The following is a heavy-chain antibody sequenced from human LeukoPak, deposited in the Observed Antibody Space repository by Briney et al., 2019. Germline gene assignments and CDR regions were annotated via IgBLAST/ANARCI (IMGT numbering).Heavy chain of an antibody. CDR2: ISAYNGNT. J-gene: IGHJ4*02. Sequence: ASVKVSCKASGHTFTSYDINWVRQATGQGLEWMGWISAYNGNTNYAQKLQGRVTMTTDTSTSTAYMELRSLRSDDTAVYYCARDETNWGTFDYWGQGTLVTVSS. CDR1: GHTFTSYD. V-gene: IGHV1-18*01. D-gene: IGHD7-27*01. CDR3: ARDETNWGTFDY.